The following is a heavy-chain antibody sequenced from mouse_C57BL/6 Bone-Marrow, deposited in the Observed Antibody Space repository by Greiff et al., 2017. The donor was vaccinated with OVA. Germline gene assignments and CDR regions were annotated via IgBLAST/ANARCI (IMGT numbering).Heavy chain of an antibody. D-gene: IGHD2-3*01. CDR2: IDPENGDT. Sequence: VQLQQPGAELVKPGASVKLSCKASGYTFTSYWMHWVKQRPGQGLEWIGWIDPENGDTEYASKFQGKATITADTSSNTAYLQLSSLTSEDTAVYYCTPIYDGYGGFAYWGQGTLVTVSA. CDR3: TPIYDGYGGFAY. V-gene: IGHV14-4*01. CDR1: GYTFTSYW. J-gene: IGHJ3*01.